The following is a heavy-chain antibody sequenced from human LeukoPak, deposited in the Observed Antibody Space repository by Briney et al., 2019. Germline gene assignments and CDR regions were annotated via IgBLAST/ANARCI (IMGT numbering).Heavy chain of an antibody. D-gene: IGHD3-22*01. Sequence: SETLSLTCTVSGYSISNGYYWGWIRQPPGKGLEWIGSIYHSGTTYYNPSLKSRLTISVDTSKNQSSLNLSSVTAADTAVYYCARVLKAYYYDSSFDYWGQGTLVTVSS. CDR2: IYHSGTT. J-gene: IGHJ4*02. V-gene: IGHV4-38-2*02. CDR3: ARVLKAYYYDSSFDY. CDR1: GYSISNGYY.